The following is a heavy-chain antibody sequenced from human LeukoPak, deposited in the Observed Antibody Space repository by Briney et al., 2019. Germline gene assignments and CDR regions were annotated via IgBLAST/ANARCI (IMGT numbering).Heavy chain of an antibody. CDR1: GYTFTNYG. J-gene: IGHJ6*04. CDR3: ARTDYDILTGARMDV. D-gene: IGHD3-9*01. CDR2: ICAYNANT. V-gene: IGHV1-18*04. Sequence: ASVKVSCKGSGYTFTNYGITWVRQAPGQGLEWMGLICAYNANTNYAQKFQGRVTMTTDTSKSTVYMALRSLRSDDTAIYYCARTDYDILTGARMDVWGKGTTVTVSS.